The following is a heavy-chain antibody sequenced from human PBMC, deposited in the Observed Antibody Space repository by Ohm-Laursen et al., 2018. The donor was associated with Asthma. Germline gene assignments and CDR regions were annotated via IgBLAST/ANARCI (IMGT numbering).Heavy chain of an antibody. D-gene: IGHD1-14*01. CDR3: ARDHPPTTHLIPGLDV. CDR1: GYSFSLYS. CDR2: ISTASTFI. V-gene: IGHV3-21*04. J-gene: IGHJ6*02. Sequence: GSLRLSCAASGYSFSLYSIHWIRQAPGKGLQWVASISTASTFIYYADSVRGRFTTSRDTPTNTLYLQMDSLTVEDTAVYYCARDHPPTTHLIPGLDVWGRGVAVTVSS.